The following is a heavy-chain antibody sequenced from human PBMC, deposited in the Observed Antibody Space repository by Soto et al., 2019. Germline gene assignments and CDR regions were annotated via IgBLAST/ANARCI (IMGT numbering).Heavy chain of an antibody. J-gene: IGHJ4*02. CDR3: ARDQETYYDFWSGYPPLEY. Sequence: EVQLVESGGGLVQPGGSLRLSCEASGFTFDNYYMSWVRQAPGKGLEWVANIRRDGSEKYYVDSVKGRFTIARDNAKNSLSLEMNSLRAEDTAVYYCARDQETYYDFWSGYPPLEYWGQGTLVTVSS. V-gene: IGHV3-7*03. CDR1: GFTFDNYY. CDR2: IRRDGSEK. D-gene: IGHD3-3*01.